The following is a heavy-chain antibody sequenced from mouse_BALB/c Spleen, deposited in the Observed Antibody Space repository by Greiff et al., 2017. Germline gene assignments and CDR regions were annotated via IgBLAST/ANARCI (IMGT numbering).Heavy chain of an antibody. J-gene: IGHJ3*01. V-gene: IGHV5-4*02. CDR1: GFTFSDYY. CDR3: ARGDDYDEWFAY. CDR2: ISDGGSYT. Sequence: EVKVVESGGGLVKPGGSLKLSCAASGFTFSDYYMYWVRQTPEKRLEWVATISDGGSYTYYPDSVKGRFTISRDNAKNNLYLQMSSLKSEDTAMYYCARGDDYDEWFAYWGQGTLVTVSA. D-gene: IGHD2-4*01.